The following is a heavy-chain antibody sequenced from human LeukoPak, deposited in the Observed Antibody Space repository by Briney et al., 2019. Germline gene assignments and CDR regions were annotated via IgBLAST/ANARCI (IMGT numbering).Heavy chain of an antibody. Sequence: PSETLSLTCTVSSGSISSYYWSWIRQPPGKGLEWIGYIYYIGTTNYNPSLKSRLTISVDTSKNQFSLRLSSVTAADTAVYYCASVMTRDAFDIWGQGTMVTVSA. CDR2: IYYIGTT. J-gene: IGHJ3*02. D-gene: IGHD2-21*02. CDR3: ASVMTRDAFDI. V-gene: IGHV4-59*01. CDR1: SGSISSYY.